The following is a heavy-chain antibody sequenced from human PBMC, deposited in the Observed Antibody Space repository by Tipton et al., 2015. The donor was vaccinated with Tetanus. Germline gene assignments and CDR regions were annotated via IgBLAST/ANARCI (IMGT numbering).Heavy chain of an antibody. CDR3: ARGEGAYVDY. CDR2: IGAYNGHK. V-gene: IGHV1-18*04. Sequence: QVQLVQSGAEVKKPGASVKVSCKASGYTFTSYGISWVRQAPGQGLEWMGWIGAYNGHKNYAQKVQGSVTMTPDTSTSTGYMELRSLRSDDTAVYYCARGEGAYVDYWGQGTLVTVSS. CDR1: GYTFTSYG. J-gene: IGHJ4*01. D-gene: IGHD1-26*01.